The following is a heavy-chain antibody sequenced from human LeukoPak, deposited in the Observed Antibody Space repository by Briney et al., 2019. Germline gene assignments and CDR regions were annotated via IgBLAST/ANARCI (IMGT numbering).Heavy chain of an antibody. J-gene: IGHJ5*02. CDR1: GLTFSSYS. Sequence: GGALPLSCAASGLTFSSYSMNWVRQAPGKGLAGVSFISSSSSTIYYADSVKGRFTIYRDNAKNSLYLQMNSLRDEDTAVYYCARAKNPYCGGDCRWFDPWGQGTLVTVSS. V-gene: IGHV3-48*02. CDR2: ISSSSSTI. CDR3: ARAKNPYCGGDCRWFDP. D-gene: IGHD2-21*02.